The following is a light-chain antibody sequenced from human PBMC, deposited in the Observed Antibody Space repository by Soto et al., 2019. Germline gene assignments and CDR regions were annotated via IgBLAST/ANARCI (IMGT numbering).Light chain of an antibody. J-gene: IGKJ4*01. CDR2: GAS. CDR3: QRYGTSTPLT. CDR1: QSVSSSY. Sequence: EVVLAQSPGTLSFSPGDRATLSCRASQSVSSSYLAWYQQQPGQPPRLLIYGASSRATGIPDRFSGSGAGTAFSLTISRLEPEDFAVYYCQRYGTSTPLTFGGGTKVEIK. V-gene: IGKV3-20*01.